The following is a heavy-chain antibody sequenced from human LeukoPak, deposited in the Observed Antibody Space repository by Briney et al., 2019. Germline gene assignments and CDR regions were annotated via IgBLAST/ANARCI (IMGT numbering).Heavy chain of an antibody. Sequence: SETLSLTCAVYGGSFSGYYWSWIRQPPGKGLEWIGEINHSGSTNYNPSLKSRVTISVDTSKNQFSLKLSSVTAADTTVYYCAQTEHYDSSGYSVFGYWGQGTLVTVSS. J-gene: IGHJ4*02. CDR3: AQTEHYDSSGYSVFGY. CDR2: INHSGST. CDR1: GGSFSGYY. D-gene: IGHD3-22*01. V-gene: IGHV4-34*01.